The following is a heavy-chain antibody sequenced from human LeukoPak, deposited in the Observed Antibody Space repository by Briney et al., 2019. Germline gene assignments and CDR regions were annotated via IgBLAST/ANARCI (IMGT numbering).Heavy chain of an antibody. CDR2: INHSGST. CDR3: ARGSGTEVDY. J-gene: IGHJ4*02. D-gene: IGHD1-14*01. V-gene: IGHV4-34*01. Sequence: SETLSLTCAVYGGSFSGYYWSWIRQPPGKGLEWIGEINHSGSTYYNPSLKSRVTISVDTSKNQFSLKLSSVTAADTAVYYCARGSGTEVDYWGQGTLVTVSS. CDR1: GGSFSGYY.